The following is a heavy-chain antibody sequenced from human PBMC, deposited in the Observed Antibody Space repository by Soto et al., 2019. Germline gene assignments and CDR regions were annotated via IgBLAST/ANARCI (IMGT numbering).Heavy chain of an antibody. CDR3: ARESSSSCHDY. CDR2: ISAYNGNT. D-gene: IGHD6-13*01. V-gene: IGHV1-18*01. J-gene: IGHJ4*02. CDR1: GDTFTSYG. Sequence: QVQLVQSGAEVKKPGASVKVSCKASGDTFTSYGISWVRQAPGQGLEWMGWISAYNGNTNYAQKLQGRVTMTTDTTTSTAYRELRSLRSDDTAVYYCARESSSSCHDYWGQGTLVTVSS.